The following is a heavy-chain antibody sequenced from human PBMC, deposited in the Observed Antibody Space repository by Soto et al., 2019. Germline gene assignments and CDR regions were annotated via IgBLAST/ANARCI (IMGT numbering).Heavy chain of an antibody. J-gene: IGHJ4*02. CDR1: GFTFSSYA. V-gene: IGHV3-23*01. CDR3: AKASMVRGVIIRVPFDY. Sequence: GGSLRLSCAASGFTFSSYAMSWVRQAPGKGLEWVSAISGSGGSTYYADSVKGRFTISRDNSKNTLYLQMNSLRAEDTAVYYCAKASMVRGVIIRVPFDYWGQGTLVTVSS. D-gene: IGHD3-10*01. CDR2: ISGSGGST.